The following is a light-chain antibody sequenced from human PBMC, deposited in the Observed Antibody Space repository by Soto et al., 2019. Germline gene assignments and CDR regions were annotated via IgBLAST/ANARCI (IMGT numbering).Light chain of an antibody. J-gene: IGKJ3*01. CDR3: QQYGSSPFT. CDR1: QSVSSSY. CDR2: GAS. Sequence: EIVLTQSPGTLSLSPGERATLSCRASQSVSSSYLAWYQQKPGQAPRLLIYGASSRATGIPDRFSGSGSATAFTLTISRLEPEDFAVYYCQQYGSSPFTFGPGTKVDIK. V-gene: IGKV3-20*01.